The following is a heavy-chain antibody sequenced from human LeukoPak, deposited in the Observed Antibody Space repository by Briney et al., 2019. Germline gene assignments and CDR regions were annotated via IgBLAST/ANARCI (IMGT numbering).Heavy chain of an antibody. V-gene: IGHV3-21*01. Sequence: GGSLRLSCAASGFTFSSYSMNWVRQAPGKGLGWVSSISSSSSYIYYADSVKGRFTISRDNAKNSLYLQMNSLRAEDTALYNCGRIMVAANYYLYYSGEGTMLTLSS. CDR3: GRIMVAANYYLYY. D-gene: IGHD2-15*01. CDR2: ISSSSSYI. J-gene: IGHJ4*02. CDR1: GFTFSSYS.